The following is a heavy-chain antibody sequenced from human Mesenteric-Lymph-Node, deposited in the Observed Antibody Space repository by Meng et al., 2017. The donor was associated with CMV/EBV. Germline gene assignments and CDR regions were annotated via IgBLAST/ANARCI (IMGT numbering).Heavy chain of an antibody. J-gene: IGHJ4*02. Sequence: SCAASGFIFSSYAFHWVRQAPGKGLEWVSSISFDGSYKFYADSVKGRFTISRDNSKNTLYLQLNSLRAEDTAVYYCARDGASGTMVNLLDYWGQGTLVTVSS. V-gene: IGHV3-30*04. D-gene: IGHD1-7*01. CDR3: ARDGASGTMVNLLDY. CDR2: ISFDGSYK. CDR1: GFIFSSYA.